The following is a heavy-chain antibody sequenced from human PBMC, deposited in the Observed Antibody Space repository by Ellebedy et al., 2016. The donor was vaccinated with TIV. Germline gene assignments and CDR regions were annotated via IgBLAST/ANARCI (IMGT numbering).Heavy chain of an antibody. J-gene: IGHJ6*02. Sequence: SVKVSXXASGGTFSSYAISWVRQAPGQGLEWMGGIIPIFGTANYAQKFQGRVTITADKSTSTAYMELSSLRSEDTAVYYCARGMVDSSSSGYGMDVWGQGTTVTVSS. CDR1: GGTFSSYA. CDR2: IIPIFGTA. D-gene: IGHD6-6*01. CDR3: ARGMVDSSSSGYGMDV. V-gene: IGHV1-69*06.